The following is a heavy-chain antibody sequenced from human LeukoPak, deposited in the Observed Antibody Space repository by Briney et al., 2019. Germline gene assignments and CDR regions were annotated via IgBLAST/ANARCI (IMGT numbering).Heavy chain of an antibody. D-gene: IGHD6-13*01. CDR2: ISWDGGST. CDR1: GFTFDDYT. V-gene: IGHV3-43*01. CDR3: AKDKYSSSWSYFDY. Sequence: GGSLRLSCAASGFTFDDYTMHWVRHAPGEGLEWVSLISWDGGSTYYADSVKGRFTISRDNSKNSLYLQMNSLRTEDTALYYCAKDKYSSSWSYFDYWGQGTPVTVSS. J-gene: IGHJ4*02.